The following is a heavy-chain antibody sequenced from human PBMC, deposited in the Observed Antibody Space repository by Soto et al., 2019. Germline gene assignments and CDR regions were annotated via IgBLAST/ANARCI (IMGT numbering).Heavy chain of an antibody. J-gene: IGHJ3*02. V-gene: IGHV4-4*02. Sequence: QVQLQESGPGLVKPSGTLSLTCAVSGVSISIPNWLSWVRQAPGQGLEWIGEIDHSGTTNYNPSLNSRVTISLDRSKNQFSLRLTSVAAADTAVYFCARGKFYAFDIWGQGTMVTVSS. CDR3: ARGKFYAFDI. CDR1: GVSISIPNW. CDR2: IDHSGTT.